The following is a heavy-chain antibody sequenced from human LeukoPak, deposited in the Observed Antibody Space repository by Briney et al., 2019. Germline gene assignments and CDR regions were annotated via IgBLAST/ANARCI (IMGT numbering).Heavy chain of an antibody. CDR3: ARLSSSRSSTNWFDP. V-gene: IGHV3-53*01. D-gene: IGHD6-13*01. J-gene: IGHJ5*02. Sequence: GGSLRLSCAASGFTVSSNYMSWVRQAPGKGLEWVSVIYSGGSTYYADSVKGRFTISRDNSKNTLYLQMNSLRAEDTAVYYCARLSSSRSSTNWFDPWGQGTLVTVSS. CDR1: GFTVSSNY. CDR2: IYSGGST.